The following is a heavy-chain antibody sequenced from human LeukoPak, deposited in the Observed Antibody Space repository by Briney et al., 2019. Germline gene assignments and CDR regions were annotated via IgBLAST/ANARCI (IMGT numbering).Heavy chain of an antibody. CDR1: GYTFTSHA. J-gene: IGHJ5*02. CDR2: INAGNGNT. V-gene: IGHV1-3*01. CDR3: ARETSEDYDILTGYLS. D-gene: IGHD3-9*01. Sequence: ASMKVSCKASGYTFTSHAMHWVRQAPGQRLEWMGWINAGNGNTKYSQKFQGRVTITRDTSASTAYMELSSLRSEDTAVYYCARETSEDYDILTGYLSWGQGTLVTVSS.